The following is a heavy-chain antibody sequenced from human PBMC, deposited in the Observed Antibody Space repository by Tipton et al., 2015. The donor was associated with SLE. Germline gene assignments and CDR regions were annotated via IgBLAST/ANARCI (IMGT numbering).Heavy chain of an antibody. CDR2: IYYSGTT. CDR1: GYSITSGYY. J-gene: IGHJ3*01. CDR3: ARHFGWSFDV. Sequence: GLVKPSETVSLTCTVSGYSITSGYYWGWIRQPPGKGLEWLGSIYYSGTTYYNPSLKSRVTISVDTSKNQISLKLRSVTAADTAVYYCARHFGWSFDVWGQGTMVTVSS. D-gene: IGHD2-15*01. V-gene: IGHV4-38-2*02.